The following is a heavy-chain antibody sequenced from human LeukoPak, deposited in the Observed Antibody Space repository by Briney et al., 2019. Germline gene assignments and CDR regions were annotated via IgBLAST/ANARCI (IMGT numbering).Heavy chain of an antibody. V-gene: IGHV3-15*01. Sequence: GGSLRLSCTASGFTFSNAWMSWVRQAPGKGLEWVGRIKSKTDGGTTDYAAPVKGRFTVSRDDSKNTLYLQMNSLKTEDTAVYYCTTPESDIVVVPAAIGFDYWGQGTLVTVSS. CDR1: GFTFSNAW. CDR2: IKSKTDGGTT. D-gene: IGHD2-2*01. J-gene: IGHJ4*02. CDR3: TTPESDIVVVPAAIGFDY.